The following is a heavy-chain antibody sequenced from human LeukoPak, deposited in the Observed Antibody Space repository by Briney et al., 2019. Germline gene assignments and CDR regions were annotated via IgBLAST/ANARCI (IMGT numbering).Heavy chain of an antibody. Sequence: SETLSLTCAGYGGSFSGYYWSWIRQPPGKGLEGIGEINHSGSTNYNPSLKSRVTISVDTSKNQFSLKLSSVTAADTAVYYCARGIRDGYNYQAFDYWGQGTLVTVSS. V-gene: IGHV4-34*01. D-gene: IGHD5-24*01. J-gene: IGHJ4*02. CDR1: GGSFSGYY. CDR2: INHSGST. CDR3: ARGIRDGYNYQAFDY.